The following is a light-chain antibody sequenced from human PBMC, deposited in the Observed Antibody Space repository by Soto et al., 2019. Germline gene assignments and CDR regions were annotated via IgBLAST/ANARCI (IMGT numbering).Light chain of an antibody. CDR2: AAS. V-gene: IGKV1-8*01. CDR3: QQYYRYPPT. CDR1: QGISSY. J-gene: IGKJ1*01. Sequence: IQMTQSPSSFSASTGDRVTITCRASQGISSYLAWYQQKPGKAPKLLIYAASTLQSGVPSRFSGSGSGTDFTLTISCLQSEDFATYYCQQYYRYPPTFGQGTKV.